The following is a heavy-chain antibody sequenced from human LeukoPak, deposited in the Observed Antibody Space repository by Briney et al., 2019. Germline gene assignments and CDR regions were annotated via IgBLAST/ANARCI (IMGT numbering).Heavy chain of an antibody. J-gene: IGHJ6*02. D-gene: IGHD4-23*01. CDR2: IWYDGSNK. Sequence: PGGSLRLSCAASGFTFSSYGMHWVRQAPGKGLEWVAVIWYDGSNKYYADSVKGRFTISRDNSKNTLYLQMNSLRAEDTAVYYCVRDGQIYGGNSGSRSYYYYGMDVWGQGTTVTVSS. V-gene: IGHV3-33*01. CDR3: VRDGQIYGGNSGSRSYYYYGMDV. CDR1: GFTFSSYG.